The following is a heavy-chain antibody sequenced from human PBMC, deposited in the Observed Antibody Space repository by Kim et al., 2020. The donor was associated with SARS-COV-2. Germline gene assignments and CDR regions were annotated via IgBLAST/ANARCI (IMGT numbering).Heavy chain of an antibody. CDR1: GVSISGDY. J-gene: IGHJ4*02. CDR3: ARHLSGSGAFYNVGY. D-gene: IGHD3-10*01. V-gene: IGHV4-59*08. CDR2: ISYAGTM. Sequence: SETLSLTCNVSGVSISGDYWSWIRQTPEKGLQWIASISYAGTMSYNPSLNSRVTISVDTSKNQVSLKLSSVTAADTAMYYCARHLSGSGAFYNVGYWGQGSLVTVSS.